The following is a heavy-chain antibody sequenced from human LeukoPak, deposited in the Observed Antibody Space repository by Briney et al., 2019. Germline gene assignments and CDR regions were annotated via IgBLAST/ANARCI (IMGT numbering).Heavy chain of an antibody. D-gene: IGHD3-9*01. J-gene: IGHJ4*02. Sequence: GGSLRLSCAASGFTFSSYAMHWVRQAPGKGLEWVAVISYDGSNKYYADSEKGRFTISRDNSKNTLYLQMNSLRAEDTAVYYCARSEALYDILTGYRFDYWGQGTLVTVSS. CDR2: ISYDGSNK. CDR1: GFTFSSYA. V-gene: IGHV3-30*04. CDR3: ARSEALYDILTGYRFDY.